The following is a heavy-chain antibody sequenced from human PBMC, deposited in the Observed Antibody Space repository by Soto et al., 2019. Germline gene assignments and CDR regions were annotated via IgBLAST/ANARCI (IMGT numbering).Heavy chain of an antibody. CDR1: GYTLTELS. D-gene: IGHD3-9*01. CDR2: FDPEDGET. J-gene: IGHJ1*01. Sequence: ASVKVSCKVSGYTLTELSMHWVRQAPGKGLEWMGGFDPEDGETIYAQKFQGRVTMTEDTSTDTAYMELSSLRSEDTAVYYCATDLGNYDTLTGYYKPPNFQHWGQGTLVTVSS. CDR3: ATDLGNYDTLTGYYKPPNFQH. V-gene: IGHV1-24*01.